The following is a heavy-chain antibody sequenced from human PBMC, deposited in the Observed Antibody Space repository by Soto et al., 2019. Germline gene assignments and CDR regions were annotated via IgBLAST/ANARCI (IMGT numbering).Heavy chain of an antibody. D-gene: IGHD3-22*01. J-gene: IGHJ6*02. CDR3: ARRLYYDSSGFEGGGMDV. CDR1: GGSISSSSYY. CDR2: IYYSGST. V-gene: IGHV4-39*01. Sequence: QLQLQESGPGLVKPSETLSLTCTVSGGSISSSSYYWGWIRQPPGKGLEWIGSIYYSGSTYYNPSLQSRVAISVDASKNQFSLTLSSVTAADTAVYYCARRLYYDSSGFEGGGMDVWGQGTTVTFSS.